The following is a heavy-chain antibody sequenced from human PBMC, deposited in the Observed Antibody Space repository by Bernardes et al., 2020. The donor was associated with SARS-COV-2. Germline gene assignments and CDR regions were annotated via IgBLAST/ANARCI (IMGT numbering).Heavy chain of an antibody. CDR1: GFTFSSYA. CDR3: AKDSPSAWLGIEVVFDPTNAFDI. CDR2: ISGSGGST. J-gene: IGHJ3*02. V-gene: IGHV3-23*01. Sequence: GGSLRLSCAASGFTFSSYAMRWVRQAPGKGLEWVSAISGSGGSTYYADPVKGRFTISRDNSKNTLYLQMNSLRAEDTAVYYCAKDSPSAWLGIEVVFDPTNAFDIWGQGTMVTVSS. D-gene: IGHD3-22*01.